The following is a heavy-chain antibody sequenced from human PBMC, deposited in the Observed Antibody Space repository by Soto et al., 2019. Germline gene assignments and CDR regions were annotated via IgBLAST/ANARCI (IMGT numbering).Heavy chain of an antibody. D-gene: IGHD1-1*01. CDR3: ARGRRYVV. CDR1: DYTFSNYY. CDR2: INPDGGAT. Sequence: QVQLVQSGAAVRKPGASVSVSCKASDYTFSNYYMSWVRQTPGQGLEWMGKINPDGGATTYAQNFQGRLTITSDTSSYTVYMEITGLTSDDTAVYYCARGRRYVVWGQGTHVTVSS. J-gene: IGHJ4*02. V-gene: IGHV1-46*01.